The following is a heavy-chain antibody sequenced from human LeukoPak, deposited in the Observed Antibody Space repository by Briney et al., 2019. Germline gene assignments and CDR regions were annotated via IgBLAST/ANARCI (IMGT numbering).Heavy chain of an antibody. V-gene: IGHV4-4*02. CDR2: IHRSGSP. CDR3: AREILGGFNPGAY. D-gene: IGHD1-14*01. CDR1: LDSTTSNF. J-gene: IGHJ4*02. Sequence: PSETMSLTCTVSLDSTTSNFWSWVRQPPGKGLEWIGEIHRSGSPNYNPSLQSRVTISIDRSRNQIALELSSVTAADTAVYYCAREILGGFNPGAYWGQGTLVTVSS.